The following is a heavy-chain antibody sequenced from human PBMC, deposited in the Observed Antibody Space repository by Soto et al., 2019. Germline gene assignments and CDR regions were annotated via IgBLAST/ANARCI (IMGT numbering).Heavy chain of an antibody. CDR2: IYHSGST. Sequence: SETQSLTCTVSGGSISSYYWSWIRQPPGKGLEWIGYIYHSGSTYYNPSLKSRVTISVDRSKNQFSLKLSSVTAADTAVYYCARARHYYGSGGEFDYWGQGTLVTVSS. CDR1: GGSISSYY. V-gene: IGHV4-59*12. J-gene: IGHJ4*02. D-gene: IGHD3-10*01. CDR3: ARARHYYGSGGEFDY.